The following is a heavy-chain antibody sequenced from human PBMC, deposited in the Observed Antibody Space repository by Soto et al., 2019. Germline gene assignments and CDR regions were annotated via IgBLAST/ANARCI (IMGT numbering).Heavy chain of an antibody. CDR1: GGSISSYY. CDR2: IYYSGST. CDR3: ARDRRYCTNGLCYNNAFDI. D-gene: IGHD2-8*01. Sequence: SETLSLTCTVSGGSISSYYWSWIRQPPGKGLEWIGYIYYSGSTNYNPSLKSRVTISVDTSKNQFSLKLSSVTAADTAVYYCARDRRYCTNGLCYNNAFDIWGQATMVTVS. J-gene: IGHJ3*02. V-gene: IGHV4-59*01.